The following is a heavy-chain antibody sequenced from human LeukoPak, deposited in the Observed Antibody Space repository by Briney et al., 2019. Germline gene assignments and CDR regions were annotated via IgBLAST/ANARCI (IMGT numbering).Heavy chain of an antibody. CDR3: ARVRWLVRAFDI. V-gene: IGHV3-53*01. CDR1: GFTVSSNY. D-gene: IGHD6-19*01. Sequence: GGSLRLSCAASGFTVSSNYMSWVRQAPGKGLEWVSVIYSGGSTYYADSVEGRFTISRDNSKNTLYLQMNSLRAEDTAVYYCARVRWLVRAFDIWGQGTMVTVSS. J-gene: IGHJ3*02. CDR2: IYSGGST.